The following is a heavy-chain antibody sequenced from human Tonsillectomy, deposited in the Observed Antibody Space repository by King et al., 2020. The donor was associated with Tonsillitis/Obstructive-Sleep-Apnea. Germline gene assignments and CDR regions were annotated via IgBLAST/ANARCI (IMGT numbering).Heavy chain of an antibody. CDR1: GITVSKDY. CDR3: ARGPPSVPAYSYYMDV. J-gene: IGHJ6*03. V-gene: IGHV3-53*04. CDR2: IDSDGST. D-gene: IGHD5/OR15-5a*01. Sequence: VQLVESGGGLVQPGGSLRLSCVASGITVSKDYMTWVRQAPGKGLEWVSMIDSDGSTYYADFERGRFTISRHSSKNTLYLQMNSVTVEDTAVYYCARGPPSVPAYSYYMDVWGKGTTLTVSS.